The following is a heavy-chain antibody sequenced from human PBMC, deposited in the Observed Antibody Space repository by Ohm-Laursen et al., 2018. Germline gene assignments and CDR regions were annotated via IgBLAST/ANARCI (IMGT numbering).Heavy chain of an antibody. J-gene: IGHJ4*02. CDR2: SRHKENNYST. V-gene: IGHV3-72*01. Sequence: SLRLSCAATGFNLTEHYMDWVRQAPGKGLEWVGRSRHKENNYSTVYAASVRGRFTISRDESKSEMYLQMKSLKTGDTAVYYCAKFNADYPWGQGTLVSVSS. D-gene: IGHD4-17*01. CDR1: GFNLTEHY. CDR3: AKFNADYP.